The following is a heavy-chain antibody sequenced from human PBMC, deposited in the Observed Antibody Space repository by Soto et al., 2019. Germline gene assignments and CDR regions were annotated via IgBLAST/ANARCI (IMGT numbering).Heavy chain of an antibody. Sequence: PGGSLRLSCAASGFTFSSYWMHWVRQAPGKGLVWVSRINSDGSSTSYADYVKGRFTISRDNAKNTLYLQMNSLRAEDTAVYYCARGFRIAARRYYFDYWGQGPLVTVSS. D-gene: IGHD6-6*01. CDR2: INSDGSST. CDR3: ARGFRIAARRYYFDY. J-gene: IGHJ4*02. CDR1: GFTFSSYW. V-gene: IGHV3-74*01.